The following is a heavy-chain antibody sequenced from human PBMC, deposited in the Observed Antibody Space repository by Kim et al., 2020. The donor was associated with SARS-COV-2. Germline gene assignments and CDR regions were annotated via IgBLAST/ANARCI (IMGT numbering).Heavy chain of an antibody. J-gene: IGHJ4*02. Sequence: SYAQKFQGRVTMTRDTSTSTVYMELSSLRSEDTAVYYCAREQPTGTAMEIWGQGTLVTVSS. CDR3: AREQPTGTAMEI. V-gene: IGHV1-46*01. D-gene: IGHD5-18*01.